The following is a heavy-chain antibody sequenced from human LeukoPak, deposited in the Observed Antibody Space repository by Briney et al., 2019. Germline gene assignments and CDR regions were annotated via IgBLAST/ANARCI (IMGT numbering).Heavy chain of an antibody. CDR2: ISDSGGST. Sequence: PGASLRLSCSASGFPFSSYAMHWVRQAPGKGLEYVSAISDSGGSTYYADSVKGRFTISRDNSKSTLYLQMSSLRAEDTAVYFCVRGYSFGPYGMDVWGQGTTVTVSS. CDR1: GFPFSSYA. CDR3: VRGYSFGPYGMDV. V-gene: IGHV3-64D*09. J-gene: IGHJ6*02. D-gene: IGHD2-15*01.